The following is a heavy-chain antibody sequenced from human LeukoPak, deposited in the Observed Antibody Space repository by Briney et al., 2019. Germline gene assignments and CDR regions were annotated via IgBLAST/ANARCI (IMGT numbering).Heavy chain of an antibody. J-gene: IGHJ4*02. Sequence: GGPLRLSCAASGFTFSSYAMSWVRQAPGKGLEWVSAISGSGGSTYYADSVKGRFTISRDNSKNTLYLQMNSLRAEDTAVYYCAKIVGVRSSWYGYFDYWGQGTLVTVSS. CDR2: ISGSGGST. CDR1: GFTFSSYA. V-gene: IGHV3-23*01. CDR3: AKIVGVRSSWYGYFDY. D-gene: IGHD6-13*01.